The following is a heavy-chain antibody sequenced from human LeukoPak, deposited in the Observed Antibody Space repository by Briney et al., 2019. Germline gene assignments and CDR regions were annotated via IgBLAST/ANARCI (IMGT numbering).Heavy chain of an antibody. CDR3: AIGFRSRTKPYYYYMDV. CDR1: GYTFTSYD. D-gene: IGHD2-8*01. Sequence: ASVKVSCKASGYTFTSYDINWVRQATGQGLEWMGWMNPNSGNTGYAQKFQGRVTMTRNTSISTAYMELSSLRSEDTAVYYCAIGFRSRTKPYYYYMDVWGKGTTVTVSS. J-gene: IGHJ6*03. CDR2: MNPNSGNT. V-gene: IGHV1-8*01.